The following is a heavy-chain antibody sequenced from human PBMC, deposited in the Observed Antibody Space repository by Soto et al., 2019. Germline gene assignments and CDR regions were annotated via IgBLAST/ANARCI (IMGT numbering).Heavy chain of an antibody. CDR3: AKGAYCGGMDI. CDR2: ITGSGGST. Sequence: EVQLLESGGGLVQPGGSLRLSCAASGFTFSSYSMTWVRQAPGKGLEWVSTITGSGGSTYYADSVKGRFPISRDNSKTPLYMQMNSLRAEDTALYYCAKGAYCGGMDIWGQGTTVTVSS. V-gene: IGHV3-23*01. D-gene: IGHD2-8*02. CDR1: GFTFSSYS. J-gene: IGHJ6*02.